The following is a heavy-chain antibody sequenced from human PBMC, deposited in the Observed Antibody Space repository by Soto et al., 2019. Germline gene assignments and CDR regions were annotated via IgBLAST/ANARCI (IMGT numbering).Heavy chain of an antibody. CDR1: GFTFTSSA. V-gene: IGHV1-58*01. D-gene: IGHD6-19*01. J-gene: IGHJ6*02. CDR3: AADLTTRRSGWDQTYGMDV. CDR2: IVVGSGNT. Sequence: QMQLVQSGPEVKKPGTSVKVSCKASGFTFTSSAVQWVRQARGQRLEWIGWIVVGSGNTNYAQKFQERVTITRDMSTSTAYMELSSLRSEDTAVYYCAADLTTRRSGWDQTYGMDVWGQGTTVTVSS.